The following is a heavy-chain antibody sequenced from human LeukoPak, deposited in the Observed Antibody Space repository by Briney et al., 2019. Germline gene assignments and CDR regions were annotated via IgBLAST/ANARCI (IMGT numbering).Heavy chain of an antibody. CDR3: ARERGKGNWFDP. D-gene: IGHD3-16*01. Sequence: PSETLSLTCTVSGGSISSYYWSGIRQPPGKGLEWIGYIYYSGSTNYNPSLKSRVTISVDTSKNQFSLKLSSVTAADTAVYYCARERGKGNWFDPWGQGTLVTVSS. CDR1: GGSISSYY. CDR2: IYYSGST. V-gene: IGHV4-59*01. J-gene: IGHJ5*02.